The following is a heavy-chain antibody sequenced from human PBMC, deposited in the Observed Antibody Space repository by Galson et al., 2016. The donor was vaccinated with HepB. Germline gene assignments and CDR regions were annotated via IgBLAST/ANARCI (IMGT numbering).Heavy chain of an antibody. V-gene: IGHV3-7*01. CDR2: INQDGLT. Sequence: LRLSCAASGFMLREYYMTWVRQAPGKGLDWVATINQDGLTWYVDSVKGRFTISRDKAENSLHLQMNSLRVEDTAVYHCARWSAGMDVWGQGTTVAVSS. CDR1: GFMLREYY. CDR3: ARWSAGMDV. J-gene: IGHJ6*02.